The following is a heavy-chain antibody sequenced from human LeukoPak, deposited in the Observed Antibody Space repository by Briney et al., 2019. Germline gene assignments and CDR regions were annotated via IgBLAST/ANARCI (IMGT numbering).Heavy chain of an antibody. CDR1: GYTFTGYY. D-gene: IGHD5-18*01. CDR3: ARVPTAMVIDYYYYGMDV. Sequence: GASVKVSCKASGYTFTGYYMHWVRQAPGQGLEWMGRINPNSGGTNYAQKFQGRVTMTRDTSISTAYMELSRLRSDDTAVYYCARVPTAMVIDYYYYGMDVWGQGTTVTVSS. V-gene: IGHV1-2*06. J-gene: IGHJ6*02. CDR2: INPNSGGT.